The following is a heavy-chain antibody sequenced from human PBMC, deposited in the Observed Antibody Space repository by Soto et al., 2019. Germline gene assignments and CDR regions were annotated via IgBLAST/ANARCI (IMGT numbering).Heavy chain of an antibody. CDR3: ARVAYYGSGSYYNVFGY. J-gene: IGHJ4*02. V-gene: IGHV1-69*01. CDR2: IIPIFGTA. CDR1: GGTFSSYA. D-gene: IGHD3-10*01. Sequence: QVQLVQSGAEVKKPGSSVKVSCKASGGTFSSYAISWVRQAPGQGLEWMGGIIPIFGTANYAQKFQGRGTITADESTSTAYMELSSLRSEDTAVYYCARVAYYGSGSYYNVFGYWGQGTLVTVSS.